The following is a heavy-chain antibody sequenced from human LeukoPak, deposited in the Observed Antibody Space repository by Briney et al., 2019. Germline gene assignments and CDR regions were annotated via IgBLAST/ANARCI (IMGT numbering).Heavy chain of an antibody. Sequence: GGSLRLSCAASGFTFSSYAMSWVRQAPGKGLEWVSAISGSGGSTYYADSVKGRFTISRDNSKNTLYLQMHSLRTEDTAVYYCARDGESDGSCYFDYWGQGTLVTVSS. CDR3: ARDGESDGSCYFDY. J-gene: IGHJ4*02. CDR2: ISGSGGST. D-gene: IGHD2-15*01. V-gene: IGHV3-23*01. CDR1: GFTFSSYA.